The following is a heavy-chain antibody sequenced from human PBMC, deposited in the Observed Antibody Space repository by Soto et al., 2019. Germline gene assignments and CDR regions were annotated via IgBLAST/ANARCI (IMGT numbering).Heavy chain of an antibody. D-gene: IGHD3-22*01. Sequence: PGGSLRLSCAASGFTFSSYAMSWVRQAPGKGLEWVSAISGSGGSTYYADSVKGRFTISRDNSKNTLYLQMNSLRAEDTAVYYCAKGPPDSSGYYGGFDPWGQGTLVTGSS. CDR1: GFTFSSYA. CDR3: AKGPPDSSGYYGGFDP. V-gene: IGHV3-23*01. J-gene: IGHJ5*02. CDR2: ISGSGGST.